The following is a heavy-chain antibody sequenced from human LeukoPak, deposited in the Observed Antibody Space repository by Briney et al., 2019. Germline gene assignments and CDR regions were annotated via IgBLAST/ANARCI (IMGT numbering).Heavy chain of an antibody. CDR3: ARAVGATTKYYFDY. CDR1: GFTVSSNY. D-gene: IGHD1-26*01. Sequence: PGGSLRLSCAASGFTVSSNYMSWVRQAPGKGLEWVSVIYSGGSTYYADSVKGQFTISRDNSKNTLYLQMNSLRAEDTAVYYCARAVGATTKYYFDYWGQGTLVTVSS. V-gene: IGHV3-66*02. CDR2: IYSGGST. J-gene: IGHJ4*02.